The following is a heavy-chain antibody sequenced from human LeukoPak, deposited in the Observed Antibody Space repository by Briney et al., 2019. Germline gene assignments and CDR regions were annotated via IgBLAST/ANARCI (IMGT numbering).Heavy chain of an antibody. CDR1: GRSFSGYF. CDR2: ITPSGST. D-gene: IGHD3-22*01. Sequence: SETLSLTCVVYGRSFSGYFWSWIRQPPGKGLEWIGEITPSGSTNYSPSLKSRVSISIDTSKKKLSLRLTSVTAADSTVYYCASSFYYDSRDYWGQGTLVTVSS. V-gene: IGHV4-34*01. CDR3: ASSFYYDSRDY. J-gene: IGHJ4*02.